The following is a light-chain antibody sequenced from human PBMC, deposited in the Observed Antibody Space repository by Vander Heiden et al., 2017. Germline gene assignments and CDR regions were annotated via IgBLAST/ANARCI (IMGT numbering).Light chain of an antibody. V-gene: IGLV2-18*02. J-gene: IGLJ2*01. CDR3: SSYTSSTTPVA. CDR2: EVT. Sequence: SVTISCTGTSSDVGSYNRVSWYQQPPGTAPKLMIYEVTKRPSGVPDRFSGSKSGNTASLTISGLQAEDDADYYCSSYTSSTTPVAFGGGTKLTVL. CDR1: SSDVGSYNR.